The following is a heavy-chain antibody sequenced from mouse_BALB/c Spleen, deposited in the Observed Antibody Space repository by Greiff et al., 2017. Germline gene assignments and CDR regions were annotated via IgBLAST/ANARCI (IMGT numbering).Heavy chain of an antibody. Sequence: LQESGPELVKPGASVKISCKASGYAFSSSWMNWVKQRPGQGLEWIGRIYPGDGDTNYNGKFKGKATLTADKSSSTAYMQLSSLTSVDSAVYFCARDYRYDEFAYWGQGTLVTVSA. D-gene: IGHD2-14*01. CDR3: ARDYRYDEFAY. V-gene: IGHV1-82*01. CDR1: GYAFSSSW. CDR2: IYPGDGDT. J-gene: IGHJ3*01.